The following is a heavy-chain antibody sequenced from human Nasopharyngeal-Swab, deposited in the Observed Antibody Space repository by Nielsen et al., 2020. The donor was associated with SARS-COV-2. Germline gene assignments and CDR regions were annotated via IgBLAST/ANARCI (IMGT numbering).Heavy chain of an antibody. J-gene: IGHJ4*02. CDR2: ISAYNGNT. V-gene: IGHV1-18*01. Sequence: ASVKVSCKASGYTFTSYGIICARQPPGQPLEWMGWISAYNGNTNYAQKLQGRVTMTTDTSTSTAYMELRSLRSDDTAVYYCARVGPYSDILTGYPPGYWGQGTLVSVA. CDR1: GYTFTSYG. CDR3: ARVGPYSDILTGYPPGY. D-gene: IGHD3-9*01.